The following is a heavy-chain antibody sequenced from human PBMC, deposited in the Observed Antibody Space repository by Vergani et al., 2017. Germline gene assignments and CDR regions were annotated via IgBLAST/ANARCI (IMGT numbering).Heavy chain of an antibody. CDR3: ARYRPYITGTPTNKNYYDYYMDV. J-gene: IGHJ6*03. D-gene: IGHD1-20*01. V-gene: IGHV1-69*12. Sequence: QVQLVQSGAEVKKPGSSVKVSCKASVGTFSSYAISWVRQAPGQGLEWMGGIIPIFGTANYAQKFQGRVTLTADASTSTAYMELSSLRSEDTAVYYCARYRPYITGTPTNKNYYDYYMDVWGKGTTVTVSS. CDR1: VGTFSSYA. CDR2: IIPIFGTA.